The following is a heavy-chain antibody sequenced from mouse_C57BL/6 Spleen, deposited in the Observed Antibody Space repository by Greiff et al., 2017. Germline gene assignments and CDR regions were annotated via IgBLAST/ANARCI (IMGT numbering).Heavy chain of an antibody. CDR3: ARALDGYYFDY. V-gene: IGHV5-16*01. J-gene: IGHJ2*01. CDR1: GFTFSDYY. D-gene: IGHD2-3*01. CDR2: INYDGSST. Sequence: EVHLVESEGGLVQPGSSMKLSCTASGFTFSDYYMAWVRQVPEKGLEWVASINYDGSSTYYLDSLKSRFIISRDNAKNILYLQMSSLKSEDTATYYCARALDGYYFDYWGQGTTLTVSS.